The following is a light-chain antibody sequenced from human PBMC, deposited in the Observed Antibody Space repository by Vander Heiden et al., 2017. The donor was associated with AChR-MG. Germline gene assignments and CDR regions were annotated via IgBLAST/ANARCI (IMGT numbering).Light chain of an antibody. CDR1: SSNIGAGYD. Sequence: HSALTQPPPVPVAPGHRVTIPRTGRSSNIGAGYDVHWYQQLPGTAPKLLIYGNGNRPSGVPDRFSGSKSGTSASLAITGLQAEDEADYYCQSYDSSLSGSVFGGGTKLTVL. CDR2: GNG. CDR3: QSYDSSLSGSV. J-gene: IGLJ2*01. V-gene: IGLV1-40*01.